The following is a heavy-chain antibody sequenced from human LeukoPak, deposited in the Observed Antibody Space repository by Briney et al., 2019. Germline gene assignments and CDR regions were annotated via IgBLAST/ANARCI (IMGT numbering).Heavy chain of an antibody. CDR1: GYTFTSYT. J-gene: IGHJ5*02. V-gene: IGHV1-3*03. D-gene: IGHD3-10*01. CDR3: ARGAKFRSYGSGTYYTSLPFDP. Sequence: ASVKVSCKASGYTFTSYTLHWVRQAPGQRLECMGWINTGNGNTKYSQEFQGRVTITRDTSASTAYMELSSLRSEDMTVYYCARGAKFRSYGSGTYYTSLPFDPWGQGTLVTVSS. CDR2: INTGNGNT.